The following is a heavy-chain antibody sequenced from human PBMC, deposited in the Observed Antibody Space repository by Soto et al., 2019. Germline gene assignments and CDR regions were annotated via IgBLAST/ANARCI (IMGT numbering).Heavy chain of an antibody. CDR3: ARGRYGDY. CDR2: ISAHNGNT. CDR1: GYAFTTYG. V-gene: IGHV1-18*01. J-gene: IGHJ4*02. Sequence: QVHLVQSGAEVKKPGASVKVSCKGSGYAFTTYGITWVRQAPGQGLEWMGWISAHNGNTNYAQKLQGRVTVTTDTSTTTAYMELRSMRPDDTDVYYCARGRYGDYWGQGALVTVSS. D-gene: IGHD1-1*01.